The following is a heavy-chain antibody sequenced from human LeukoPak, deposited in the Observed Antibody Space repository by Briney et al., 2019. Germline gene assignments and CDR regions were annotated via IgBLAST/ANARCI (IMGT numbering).Heavy chain of an antibody. V-gene: IGHV3-30*02. CDR3: AKVGASYYGIDY. J-gene: IGHJ4*02. CDR1: GFIFDDYG. Sequence: GGSLRLSCTSFGFIFDDYGMHWVRQAPGKGLEWVAFIRYDASREYYVDTVKGRFTISRDNSKNTLYLQMSSLRVEDTAVYYCAKVGASYYGIDYWGQGARVTASS. CDR2: IRYDASRE. D-gene: IGHD1-26*01.